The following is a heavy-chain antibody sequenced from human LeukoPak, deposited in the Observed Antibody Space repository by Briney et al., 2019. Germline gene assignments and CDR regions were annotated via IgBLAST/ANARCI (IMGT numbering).Heavy chain of an antibody. Sequence: SVKVSCKASGGTFSSYAISWVRQAPGQGLEWMGRIIPIFGIANYAQKFQGRVTITADKSTSTAYMELSSLRSEDTAVYYCARAHVRGVMFYYYYGMDVWGQGTTVTVSS. CDR2: IIPIFGIA. V-gene: IGHV1-69*04. D-gene: IGHD3-10*02. J-gene: IGHJ6*02. CDR3: ARAHVRGVMFYYYYGMDV. CDR1: GGTFSSYA.